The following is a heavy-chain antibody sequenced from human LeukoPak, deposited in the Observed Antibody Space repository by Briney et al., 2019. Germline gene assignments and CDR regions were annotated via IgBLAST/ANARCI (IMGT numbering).Heavy chain of an antibody. J-gene: IGHJ3*02. D-gene: IGHD3-22*01. CDR2: INPSGGST. V-gene: IGHV1-46*01. CDR3: AIDYYDSSGYSDAFDI. CDR1: GYTFTSYY. Sequence: ASVKVSCKASGYTFTSYYMHWVRQAPGQGLEWMGIINPSGGSTSYAQKFQGRVTMTRDMSTSTVYMELSRLRSDDTAVYYCAIDYYDSSGYSDAFDIWGQGTMVTVSS.